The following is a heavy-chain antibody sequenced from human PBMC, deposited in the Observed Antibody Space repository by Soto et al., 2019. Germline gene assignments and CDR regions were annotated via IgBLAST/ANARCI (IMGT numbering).Heavy chain of an antibody. V-gene: IGHV4-59*01. Sequence: SETLSLTCTVSGGSISSYYWSWIRQPPGKGLEWIGYIYYSGSTNYNPSLKSRVTISVDTSKNQFSLKLSSVTAADTAVYYCATHPGYSSSWYWLDYWGQGTLVTVSS. CDR2: IYYSGST. D-gene: IGHD6-13*01. J-gene: IGHJ4*02. CDR3: ATHPGYSSSWYWLDY. CDR1: GGSISSYY.